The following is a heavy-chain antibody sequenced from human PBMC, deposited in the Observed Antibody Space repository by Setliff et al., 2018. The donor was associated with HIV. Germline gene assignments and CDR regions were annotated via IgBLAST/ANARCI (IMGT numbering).Heavy chain of an antibody. CDR1: GYTFSGYY. CDR3: ALASIVSTARWNH. J-gene: IGHJ4*02. Sequence: ASVKVSCKASGYTFSGYYLHWVRRAPGQGLEWMGWISPNSGATNYAQSFQGRVTMTRDTSISTAYMDLSSLTSDDTAVYYCALASIVSTARWNHWGRGTTVTVSS. D-gene: IGHD1-26*01. V-gene: IGHV1-2*02. CDR2: ISPNSGAT.